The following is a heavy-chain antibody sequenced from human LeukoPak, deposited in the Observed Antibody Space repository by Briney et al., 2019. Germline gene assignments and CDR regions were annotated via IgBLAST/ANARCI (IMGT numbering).Heavy chain of an antibody. Sequence: SGRSLRLSCAASGFTFSSYGMHWVRQAPDKGLEWVAVIWYDGSNKYYADSVKGRFTISRDNSKNTLYLQMNSLRAEDTAVYYCTTGVGFSSGYSIDYWGQGTLVTVSS. D-gene: IGHD3-22*01. CDR3: TTGVGFSSGYSIDY. CDR1: GFTFSSYG. CDR2: IWYDGSNK. J-gene: IGHJ4*02. V-gene: IGHV3-33*01.